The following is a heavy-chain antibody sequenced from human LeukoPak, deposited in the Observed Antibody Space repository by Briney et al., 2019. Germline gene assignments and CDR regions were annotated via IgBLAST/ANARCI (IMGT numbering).Heavy chain of an antibody. D-gene: IGHD3-22*01. CDR1: GYIFTSYG. CDR3: ARARTSIVVVSLFDY. J-gene: IGHJ4*02. CDR2: ISAYNGNT. Sequence: GASVKVSCKASGYIFTSYGISWVRQAPGQGLEWMGWISAYNGNTNYAQKLQGRVTMTTDTSTSTAYMELRSLRSDDTAVYYCARARTSIVVVSLFDYWGQGTLVTVSS. V-gene: IGHV1-18*01.